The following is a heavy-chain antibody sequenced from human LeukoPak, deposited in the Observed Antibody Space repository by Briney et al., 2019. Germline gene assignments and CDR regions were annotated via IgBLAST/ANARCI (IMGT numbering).Heavy chain of an antibody. CDR2: ISYDGSNK. CDR1: GFTFSSYG. CDR3: AKDWAESMVRGVINY. V-gene: IGHV3-30*18. J-gene: IGHJ4*02. Sequence: GGSLRLSCAASGFTFSSYGMHWVRQAPGKGLEWVAAISYDGSNKYYADSVKGRFTISRDNSKNTLYLQMNSLRAEDTAVYYCAKDWAESMVRGVINYWGQGTLVTVSS. D-gene: IGHD3-10*01.